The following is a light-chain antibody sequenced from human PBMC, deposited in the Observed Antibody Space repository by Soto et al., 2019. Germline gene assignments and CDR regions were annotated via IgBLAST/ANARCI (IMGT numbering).Light chain of an antibody. V-gene: IGLV2-14*01. Sequence: QSVLTKPASVSGSRGQSITIYCTGASSDIGAYDYVSWYQQHSGRAPQLLIYDVSSRPSGVSSRFSGSKSGNTASLTISGLQADYASDYYCSSYPRSRARDSLFGNGPKVTV. CDR1: SSDIGAYDY. CDR2: DVS. J-gene: IGLJ1*01. CDR3: SSYPRSRARDSL.